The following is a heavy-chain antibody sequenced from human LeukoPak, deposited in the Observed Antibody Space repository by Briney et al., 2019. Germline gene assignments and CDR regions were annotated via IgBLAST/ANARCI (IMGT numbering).Heavy chain of an antibody. J-gene: IGHJ4*02. CDR2: INAGNGNT. Sequence: ASVRVSCKGSGYTFTSYAMHWVRQAPGQRLEWMGWINAGNGNTKYSQKFQGRVTITRDTSASTAYMELSSLRSEDTAVYYCAREAGHDYSTFAASPWGQGTLVTVSS. CDR1: GYTFTSYA. V-gene: IGHV1-3*01. CDR3: AREAGHDYSTFAASP. D-gene: IGHD4-11*01.